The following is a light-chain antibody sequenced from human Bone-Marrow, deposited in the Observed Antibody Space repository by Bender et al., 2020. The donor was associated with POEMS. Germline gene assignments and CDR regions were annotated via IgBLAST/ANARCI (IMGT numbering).Light chain of an antibody. J-gene: IGLJ3*02. Sequence: YVLTQPPSVSVAPGETATVTCGGNNIESKSVHWYQQKPGQAPVLVMFYDNDRPSGIPERFSGSNSGNTATLTINKVEAGDEADYYCQVWDSSRVHQVFGGGTKLTVL. CDR3: QVWDSSRVHQV. CDR1: NIESKS. V-gene: IGLV3-21*01. CDR2: YDN.